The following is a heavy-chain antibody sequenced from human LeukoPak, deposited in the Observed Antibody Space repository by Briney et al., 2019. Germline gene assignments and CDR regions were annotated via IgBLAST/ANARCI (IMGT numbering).Heavy chain of an antibody. Sequence: SETLSLTCAVYGWSFSGYYWSWIRQPPGKGLEWIGENNRSGSTNSNPSLQSRVTISVDTSKNQFSLKLSSVTAADTAVYYCAAIQLRSNYWGQGTLVTVSS. J-gene: IGHJ4*02. CDR3: AAIQLRSNY. D-gene: IGHD5-18*01. CDR1: GWSFSGYY. CDR2: NNRSGST. V-gene: IGHV4-34*01.